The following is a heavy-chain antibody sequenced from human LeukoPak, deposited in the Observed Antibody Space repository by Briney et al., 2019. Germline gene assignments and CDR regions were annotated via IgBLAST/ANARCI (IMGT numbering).Heavy chain of an antibody. J-gene: IGHJ5*02. CDR1: GFTFSSYW. Sequence: GGSLRLSCAASGFTFSSYWMHWVRQAPGKGLVWVSRINSDGSSTSYADSVKGRFTISRDNAKNTLYLQMNSLRAEDTAVYYCAGDSYDIVVVPAANSFDPWGQGTLVTVSS. CDR3: AGDSYDIVVVPAANSFDP. V-gene: IGHV3-74*01. CDR2: INSDGSST. D-gene: IGHD2-2*01.